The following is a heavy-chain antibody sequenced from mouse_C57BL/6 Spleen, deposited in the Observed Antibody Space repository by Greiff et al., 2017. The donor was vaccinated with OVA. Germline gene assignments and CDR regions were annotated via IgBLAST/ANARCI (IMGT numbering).Heavy chain of an antibody. J-gene: IGHJ2*01. CDR2: INPYNGGT. CDR1: GYTFTDYY. CDR3: ARNDGSSFDY. D-gene: IGHD1-1*01. V-gene: IGHV1-19*01. Sequence: VQLKESGPVLVKPGASVKMSCKASGYTFTDYYMNWVKQSHGKSLEWIGVINPYNGGTTYNQTFKGKATLTVDKSSSTAYMELNSLTSEDSAVYYSARNDGSSFDYWGQGTTLTVSS.